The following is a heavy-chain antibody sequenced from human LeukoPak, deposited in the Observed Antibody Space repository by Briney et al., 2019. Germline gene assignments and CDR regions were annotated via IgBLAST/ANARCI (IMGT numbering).Heavy chain of an antibody. D-gene: IGHD5-18*01. Sequence: GGSLRLSCAASGFTFDDYGMSWVRQAPGKGLEWVSGINWNGGSTGYADSVKGRFTISRDNAKNSLYLQMNSLRAEDTAVYYCARGQYSYGYYYYYMDVWGKGTTVTVSS. CDR1: GFTFDDYG. CDR3: ARGQYSYGYYYYYMDV. V-gene: IGHV3-20*04. J-gene: IGHJ6*03. CDR2: INWNGGST.